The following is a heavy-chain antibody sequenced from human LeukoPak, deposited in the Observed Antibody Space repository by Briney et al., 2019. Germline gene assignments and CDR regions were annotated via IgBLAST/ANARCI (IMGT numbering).Heavy chain of an antibody. V-gene: IGHV3-48*01. Sequence: GGSLRLSCAASGFTFSTYSMNWVRQAPGKGLEWASYISSSRSTIYYADSVKGRFTISRDNAKNSLYLQMNSLRAEDTAVYYCASVGDGYRPFDYWGQGTLVTVSS. CDR1: GFTFSTYS. J-gene: IGHJ4*02. CDR3: ASVGDGYRPFDY. D-gene: IGHD5-24*01. CDR2: ISSSRSTI.